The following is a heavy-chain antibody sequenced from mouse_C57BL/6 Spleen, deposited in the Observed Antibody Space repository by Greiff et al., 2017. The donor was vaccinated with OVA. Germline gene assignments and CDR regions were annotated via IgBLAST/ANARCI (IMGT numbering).Heavy chain of an antibody. CDR2: IWSDGST. CDR1: GFSLTSYG. CDR3: ARQEGYYSYYYAMDY. D-gene: IGHD2-3*01. Sequence: VQLQESGPGLVAPSQSLSITCTVSGFSLTSYGVHWVRQPPGKGLEWLVVIWSDGSTTYNSALKSRLSISKDNSKSQVFLKMNSLQTDDTAMYYCARQEGYYSYYYAMDYWGQGTSVTVSS. V-gene: IGHV2-6-1*01. J-gene: IGHJ4*01.